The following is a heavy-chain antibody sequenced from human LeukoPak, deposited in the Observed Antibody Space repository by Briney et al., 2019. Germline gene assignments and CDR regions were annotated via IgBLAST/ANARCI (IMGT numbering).Heavy chain of an antibody. CDR3: ARHCSSSSCYDY. D-gene: IGHD2-2*01. CDR2: INSDGSST. J-gene: IGHJ4*02. V-gene: IGHV3-74*01. CDR1: GFTFSSYW. Sequence: GGSLRLSCAASGFTFSSYWMHWVRQAPGNGLVWVSRINSDGSSTSYADSVKGRFTISRDNAKNTLYLQMNSLRAEDTAVYYCARHCSSSSCYDYWGQGTLVTVSS.